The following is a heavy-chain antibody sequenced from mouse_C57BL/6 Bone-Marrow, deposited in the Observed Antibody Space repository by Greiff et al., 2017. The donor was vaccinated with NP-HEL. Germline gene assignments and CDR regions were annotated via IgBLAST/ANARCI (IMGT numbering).Heavy chain of an antibody. CDR1: GFTFSSYA. CDR2: ISSGGDYI. J-gene: IGHJ1*03. Sequence: EVKLVESGEGLVKPGGSLKLSCAASGFTFSSYAMSWVRQTPEKRLEWVAYISSGGDYIYYADTVKGRFTISRDNARNTLYLQMSSLKSEDTAMYYCTREGAYYSNWYFDVWGTGTTVTVSS. D-gene: IGHD2-5*01. V-gene: IGHV5-9-1*02. CDR3: TREGAYYSNWYFDV.